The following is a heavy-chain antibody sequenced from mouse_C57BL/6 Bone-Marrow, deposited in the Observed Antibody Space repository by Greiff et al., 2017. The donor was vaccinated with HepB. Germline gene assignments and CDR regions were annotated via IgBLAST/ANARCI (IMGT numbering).Heavy chain of an antibody. D-gene: IGHD2-5*01. J-gene: IGHJ4*01. V-gene: IGHV7-1*01. CDR3: ARDGYSKYYAMDY. Sequence: EVQLVESGGGLVQSGRSLRLSCATSGFTFSDFYMEWVRQAPGKGLEWIAASRNKANDYTTEYSASVKGRFIVSRDTSQSILYLQMNALRAEDTAIYYCARDGYSKYYAMDYWGQGTSVTVSS. CDR2: SRNKANDYTT. CDR1: GFTFSDFY.